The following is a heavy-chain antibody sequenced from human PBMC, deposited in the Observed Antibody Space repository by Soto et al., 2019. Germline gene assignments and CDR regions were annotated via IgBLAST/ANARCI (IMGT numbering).Heavy chain of an antibody. CDR1: GFTFSDFA. V-gene: IGHV3-23*01. CDR3: AAPRDEYGSGVSWFTYGMDI. D-gene: IGHD3-10*01. J-gene: IGHJ6*02. Sequence: GGSLKLSCLASGFTFSDFAMTWVRHVPGRGLEWVASLDGAGGSTYYAESVRGRFSISRDNSQNTLFLQMKRLTVDDTAIYYCAAPRDEYGSGVSWFTYGMDIWGQGTTVTV. CDR2: LDGAGGST.